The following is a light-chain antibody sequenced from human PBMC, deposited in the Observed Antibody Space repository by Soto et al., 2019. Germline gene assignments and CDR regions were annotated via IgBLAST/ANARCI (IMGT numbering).Light chain of an antibody. J-gene: IGLJ1*01. CDR2: DVS. Sequence: QSALTQPASVSGSPGQSITISCTGTISDVGGYNYVSWYQQHPGKAPKLMIYDVSNRPSGVSNRFSGSKSGNTASLTISGLQAKDEADYYCSSYTSSSTLFVFGTGTKLTVL. CDR1: ISDVGGYNY. V-gene: IGLV2-14*01. CDR3: SSYTSSSTLFV.